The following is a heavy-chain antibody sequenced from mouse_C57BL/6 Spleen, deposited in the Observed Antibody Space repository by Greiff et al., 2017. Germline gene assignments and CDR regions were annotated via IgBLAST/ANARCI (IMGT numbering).Heavy chain of an antibody. CDR1: GYTFTDYY. D-gene: IGHD1-1*01. J-gene: IGHJ3*01. CDR2: INPNNGGT. CDR3: ARHYYGSSYGWFAY. V-gene: IGHV1-26*01. Sequence: EVQLQQSGPELVKPGASVKISCKASGYTFTDYYMNWVKQSHGESLEWIGDINPNNGGTSYNQKFKGKATLTVDKSSSTAYMELRSLTSEDSAVYYCARHYYGSSYGWFAYWGQGTLVTVSA.